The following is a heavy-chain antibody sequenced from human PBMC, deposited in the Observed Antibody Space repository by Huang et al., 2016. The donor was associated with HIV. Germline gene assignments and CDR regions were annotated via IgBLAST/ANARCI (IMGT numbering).Heavy chain of an antibody. CDR3: VRDQGRLAVGGIDNWFDP. CDR1: GDSVSSHY. D-gene: IGHD6-19*01. Sequence: QVRLQESGPGLVKPSETLSLSCTVSGDSVSSHYWGWIRQPPGKGLEWIGTVYDSRTTKYNPRLKSRITISVDTSKNGFSLNITSVSAADTAMYFCVRDQGRLAVGGIDNWFDPWGQGALVTVSS. J-gene: IGHJ5*02. CDR2: VYDSRTT. V-gene: IGHV4-59*02.